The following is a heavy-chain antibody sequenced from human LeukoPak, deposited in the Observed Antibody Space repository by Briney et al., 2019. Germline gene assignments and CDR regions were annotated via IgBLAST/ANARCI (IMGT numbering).Heavy chain of an antibody. CDR1: GFPFSTYG. Sequence: GGSLRLSCAASGFPFSTYGLHWVRQAPGKGLEWVAVTHADAIHGNNKYYADSVKGRFTISRDNSKNTFYLQMDSLRAKDTAVYFCVTGGGYYYDHRGQGTLVIVSS. CDR3: VTGGGYYYDH. CDR2: THADAIHGNNK. V-gene: IGHV3-30*02. D-gene: IGHD3-22*01. J-gene: IGHJ4*02.